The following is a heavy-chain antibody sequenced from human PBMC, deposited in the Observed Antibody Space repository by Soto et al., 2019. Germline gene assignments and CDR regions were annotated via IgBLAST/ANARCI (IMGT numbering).Heavy chain of an antibody. CDR1: GFSLTSSGVA. CDR2: IYWNDDR. CDR3: ARTPPSLYGSGSYYFDY. J-gene: IGHJ4*02. D-gene: IGHD3-10*01. Sequence: QITLKESGPTLVNPTQTLTLTCAFSGFSLTSSGVAVAWIRQPPGKALEWLALIYWNDDRRYSPSLKNRLTITKDTSKNKVVLTVTNVDPVDTGTYYCARTPPSLYGSGSYYFDYWGQGTLVPVSS. V-gene: IGHV2-5*04.